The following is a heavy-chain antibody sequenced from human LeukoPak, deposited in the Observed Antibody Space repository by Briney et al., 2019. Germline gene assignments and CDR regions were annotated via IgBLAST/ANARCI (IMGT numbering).Heavy chain of an antibody. CDR2: LNRNGDIT. CDR3: ARHVVAVGFDY. J-gene: IGHJ4*02. Sequence: GGSLRLSCAASGFTFDDYGMSWVRQAPGKGLEWVSGLNRNGDITGYADSVKGRFIISRDNAKNSLYLQMNSLRAEDTAVYYCARHVVAVGFDYWGQGTLVTVSS. D-gene: IGHD3-22*01. CDR1: GFTFDDYG. V-gene: IGHV3-20*04.